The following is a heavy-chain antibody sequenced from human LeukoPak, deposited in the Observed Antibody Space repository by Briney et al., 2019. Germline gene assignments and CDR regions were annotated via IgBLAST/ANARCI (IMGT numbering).Heavy chain of an antibody. CDR3: ARVPGVDAFDI. Sequence: SETLSLTCAVSGGSISSGGYSWSWIRQPPGEGLEWIGYIYHSGSTYYNPSLKSRVTISVDRSKNQFSLKLSSVTAADTAVYYCARVPGVDAFDIWGQGTMVTVSS. V-gene: IGHV4-30-2*01. J-gene: IGHJ3*02. CDR1: GGSISSGGYS. CDR2: IYHSGST. D-gene: IGHD7-27*01.